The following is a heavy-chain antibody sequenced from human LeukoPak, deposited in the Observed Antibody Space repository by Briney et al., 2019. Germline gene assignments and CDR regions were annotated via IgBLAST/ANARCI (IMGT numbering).Heavy chain of an antibody. V-gene: IGHV4-38-2*02. CDR3: ARGRPFDI. J-gene: IGHJ3*02. CDR2: IYHSGST. CDR1: GYSISSNYY. Sequence: SETLSITCRVSGYSISSNYYWGWIRPPPGKGLEWVGSIYHSGSTYYNPSLKSRVTISGEKAKNTFSLKLTSVTAADTAVYYCARGRPFDIWGQGTMVTVSS.